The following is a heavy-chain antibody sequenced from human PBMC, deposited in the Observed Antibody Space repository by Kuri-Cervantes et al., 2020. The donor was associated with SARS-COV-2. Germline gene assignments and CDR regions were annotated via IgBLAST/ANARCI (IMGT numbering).Heavy chain of an antibody. CDR1: GGSISSYYW. Sequence: TLSLTCTVSGGSISSYYWSWIRQPPGKPLEWLALIYWSGDKRYNPSLKNRVTITKVTSKSQVVLIMTDMDPVDTATYYCAHELRWHQIDYWGQGTLVTVSS. J-gene: IGHJ4*02. CDR3: AHELRWHQIDY. V-gene: IGHV2-5*01. D-gene: IGHD4-23*01. CDR2: IYWSGDK.